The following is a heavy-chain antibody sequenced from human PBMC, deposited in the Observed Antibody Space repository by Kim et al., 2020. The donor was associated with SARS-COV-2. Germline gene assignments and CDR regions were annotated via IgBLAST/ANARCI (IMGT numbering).Heavy chain of an antibody. V-gene: IGHV6-1*01. CDR3: AREVLLGYYYGMDV. Sequence: AVSVKSRITINPDTSKNQFSLQLNSVTPEDTAVYYCAREVLLGYYYGMDVWGQGTTVTVSS. J-gene: IGHJ6*02. D-gene: IGHD2-21*01.